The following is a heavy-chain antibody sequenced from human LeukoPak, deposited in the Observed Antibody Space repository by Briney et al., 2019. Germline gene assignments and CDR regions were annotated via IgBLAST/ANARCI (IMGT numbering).Heavy chain of an antibody. CDR1: GYTFTSYY. CDR2: INPSGGST. CDR3: ARDHPHDKGYSGYSYFDS. V-gene: IGHV1-46*01. D-gene: IGHD5-12*01. Sequence: ASVKVSCKASGYTFTSYYMHWVRQAPGQGLEWMGIINPSGGSTSYAQKFQGRVTMTRDMSTSTVYMELSSLRSEDTAVYYCARDHPHDKGYSGYSYFDSWGQGTLVTVSS. J-gene: IGHJ4*02.